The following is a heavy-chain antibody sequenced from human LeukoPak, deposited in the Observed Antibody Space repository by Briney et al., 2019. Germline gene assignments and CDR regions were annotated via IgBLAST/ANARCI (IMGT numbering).Heavy chain of an antibody. V-gene: IGHV4-4*07. Sequence: SETLSLTCTVSGGSISSYYWSWIRQPAGKGLEWIGRIYTSRSTNYNPSLKSRVTMSVDTSKNQFSLKPSSVTAADTAVYYCARNPNTLSPYCGGDCYPDDAFDIWGQGTMVTVSS. D-gene: IGHD2-21*01. CDR1: GGSISSYY. CDR3: ARNPNTLSPYCGGDCYPDDAFDI. CDR2: IYTSRST. J-gene: IGHJ3*02.